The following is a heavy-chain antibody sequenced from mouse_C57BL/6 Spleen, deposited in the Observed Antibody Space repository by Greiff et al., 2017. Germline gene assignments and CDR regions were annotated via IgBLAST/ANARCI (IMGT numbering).Heavy chain of an antibody. V-gene: IGHV14-2*01. J-gene: IGHJ1*03. CDR1: GFNIKDYY. Sequence: EVKLVESGAELVKPGASVKLSCTASGFNIKDYYMHWVKQRTEQGLEWIGRIDPEDGETKYAPKFQGKATITADTTSNTAYLQLSSLTSEDTAVYYCARGGVVTTVQWYFDVWGTGTTVTVSS. D-gene: IGHD1-1*01. CDR3: ARGGVVTTVQWYFDV. CDR2: IDPEDGET.